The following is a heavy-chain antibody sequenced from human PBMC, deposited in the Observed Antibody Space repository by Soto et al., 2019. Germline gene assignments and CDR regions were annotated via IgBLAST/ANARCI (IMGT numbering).Heavy chain of an antibody. CDR1: GYSFTSYW. J-gene: IGHJ4*02. CDR2: LDPSDSYT. CDR3: ARLQAAAGDNDLTFDY. Sequence: EVQLVPSGAEVKKPGESLRLSCKGSGYSFTSYWISWVRQMPGKGLEWLGRLDPSDSYTNYSPSFQGHVTISADKSISTAYLQWSSLKASDTAMYYCARLQAAAGDNDLTFDYWGQGTLVTVSS. V-gene: IGHV5-10-1*01. D-gene: IGHD6-13*01.